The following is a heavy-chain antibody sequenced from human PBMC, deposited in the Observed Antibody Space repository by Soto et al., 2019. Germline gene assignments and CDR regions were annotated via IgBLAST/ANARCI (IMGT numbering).Heavy chain of an antibody. CDR3: ARVPAMGFHDAFDI. V-gene: IGHV4-39*01. Sequence: SETLSLTYTVSGGSISSSSYYWGWIRQPPGKGLEWIGSIYYSGSTYYNPSLKSRVTISVDTSKNQFSLKLSSVTAADTAVYYCARVPAMGFHDAFDIWGQGTMVTVSS. J-gene: IGHJ3*02. CDR1: GGSISSSSYY. CDR2: IYYSGST.